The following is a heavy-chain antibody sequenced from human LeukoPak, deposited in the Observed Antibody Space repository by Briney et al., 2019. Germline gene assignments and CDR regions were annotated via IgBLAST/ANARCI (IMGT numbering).Heavy chain of an antibody. J-gene: IGHJ4*02. CDR3: AKAPVTSCRGAYCYPFDY. CDR2: ISSTDAGT. Sequence: GGSLRLSCAASGFSLSSYAMSWVRQAPGKGLEWVSAISSTDAGTYHADSVRGRFTISRDSSKNTLYLQMNSLRAEDAAVYYCAKAPVTSCRGAYCYPFDYWGQGTLLTVSS. D-gene: IGHD2-21*01. V-gene: IGHV3-23*01. CDR1: GFSLSSYA.